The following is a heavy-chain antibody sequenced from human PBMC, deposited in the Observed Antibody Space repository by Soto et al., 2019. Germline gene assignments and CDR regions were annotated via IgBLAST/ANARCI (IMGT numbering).Heavy chain of an antibody. Sequence: QVQLVESGGSVVQPGRSLRLSCAASGFTFSSYGMHWVRQAPGKGLEWVAVISYDGSNKYYADSVKGRFTISRDNSKNTLYLQMNSLRAEDTAVYYCAKDLQLLWFGEHGGEYFDYWGQGTLVTVSS. D-gene: IGHD3-10*01. J-gene: IGHJ4*02. CDR3: AKDLQLLWFGEHGGEYFDY. CDR1: GFTFSSYG. V-gene: IGHV3-30*18. CDR2: ISYDGSNK.